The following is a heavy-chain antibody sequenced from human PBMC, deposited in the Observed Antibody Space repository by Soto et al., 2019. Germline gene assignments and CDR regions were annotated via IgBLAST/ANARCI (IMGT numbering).Heavy chain of an antibody. D-gene: IGHD3-22*01. CDR3: ARGGGWLPDL. CDR1: GDSMSTYY. Sequence: QVQLQESGPGLVKSSETLSLTCTVSGDSMSTYYWNWIRQPPGKGLEWIGYVHSSGSTNYNPSLKSRVTISLDTSKNQFSLQLTFVTAADTAVYYCARGGGWLPDLWGQGTLVTVST. V-gene: IGHV4-59*01. J-gene: IGHJ5*02. CDR2: VHSSGST.